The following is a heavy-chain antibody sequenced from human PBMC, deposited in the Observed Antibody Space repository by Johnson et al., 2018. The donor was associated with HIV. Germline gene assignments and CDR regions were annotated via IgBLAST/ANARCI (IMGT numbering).Heavy chain of an antibody. V-gene: IGHV3-7*05. CDR1: GFTFGTYW. D-gene: IGHD2/OR15-2a*01. Sequence: VQVVESGGGLVQPGGSLRLSCAASGFTFGTYWMSWVRQAPGKGLEWVTNINEDGSEKYYVDSVRGRFTISRDNAKNSLYLQMNILRVDDTAVYYCARSVSLVRGALDIWGQGTMVTVSS. CDR2: INEDGSEK. J-gene: IGHJ3*02. CDR3: ARSVSLVRGALDI.